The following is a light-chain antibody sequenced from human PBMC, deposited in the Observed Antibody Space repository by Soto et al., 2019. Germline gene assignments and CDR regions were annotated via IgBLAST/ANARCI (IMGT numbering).Light chain of an antibody. V-gene: IGKV3-15*01. CDR3: QQYDNWPT. CDR1: QSVGRN. CDR2: SSL. Sequence: EIVMTQSPATLSVSPGERVTLSCRASQSVGRNLAWYQHKPGQAPRLLISSSLTRATGIPARFSGSGSGTEFTLTISSLQSEVFGIYYCQQYDNWPTFGQGTRLEIK. J-gene: IGKJ5*01.